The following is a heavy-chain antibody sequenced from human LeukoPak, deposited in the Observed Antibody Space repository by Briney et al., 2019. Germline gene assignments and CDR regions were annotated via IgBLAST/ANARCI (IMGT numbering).Heavy chain of an antibody. Sequence: EASVKVSCKAPGYTFTGYHVHWVRQAPGQGLEWVGRINPNSGVTNYAQKFQGRVTMTRHTSITTAHMELSRLRSDNTAVYYCARDRSGILGYYYNGMDVWGQGTTVTVSS. CDR1: GYTFTGYH. J-gene: IGHJ6*02. D-gene: IGHD3-10*01. CDR2: INPNSGVT. CDR3: ARDRSGILGYYYNGMDV. V-gene: IGHV1-2*06.